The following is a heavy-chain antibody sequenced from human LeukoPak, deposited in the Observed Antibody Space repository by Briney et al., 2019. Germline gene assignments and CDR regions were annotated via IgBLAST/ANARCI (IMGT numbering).Heavy chain of an antibody. V-gene: IGHV4-59*01. D-gene: IGHD1-1*01. CDR3: ATVETTYNLYNFDS. CDR1: GGSISTYY. J-gene: IGHJ4*02. CDR2: IYYSGST. Sequence: SETLSLTCTVSGGSISTYYWSWLRQPPGKGLEWIGYIYYSGSTSYNPSLMSRVTISVDTSKNQFSLKLSSVTAADTAVYYCATVETTYNLYNFDSWGQGTLVTVSS.